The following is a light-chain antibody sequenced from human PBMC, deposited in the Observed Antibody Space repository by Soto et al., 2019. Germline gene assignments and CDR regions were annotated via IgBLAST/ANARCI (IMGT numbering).Light chain of an antibody. CDR3: QQFSSNPLT. Sequence: EFVLTQSPGTLSLPPGERATLSCRASQSVSNNFLAWYQQKPRHPPRLLIDDASSRATVTPSRCGGGLAGADFTLTISRLEHDDFAVYYCQQFSSNPLTFGRGTKVDIK. CDR2: DAS. V-gene: IGKV3-20*01. CDR1: QSVSNNF. J-gene: IGKJ4*01.